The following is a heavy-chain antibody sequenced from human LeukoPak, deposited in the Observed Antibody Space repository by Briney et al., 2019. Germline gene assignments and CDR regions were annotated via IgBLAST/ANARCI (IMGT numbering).Heavy chain of an antibody. CDR2: IWYDGSNK. CDR3: ARGSRGSGWYIGY. J-gene: IGHJ4*02. CDR1: EFTISRYW. Sequence: GGSLRLSCAASEFTISRYWMHWVRQAPGKGLEWVAVIWYDGSNKYYADSVKGRFTISRDNSKNTLYLQMNSLRAEDTAVYYCARGSRGSGWYIGYWGQGTLVTVSS. V-gene: IGHV3-33*08. D-gene: IGHD6-19*01.